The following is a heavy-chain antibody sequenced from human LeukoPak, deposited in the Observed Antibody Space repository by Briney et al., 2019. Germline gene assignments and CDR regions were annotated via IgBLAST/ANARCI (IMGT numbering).Heavy chain of an antibody. CDR2: IWYDGSNK. Sequence: QPGRSLRLSCAASGFTFSSYGMHWVRQAPGKGLEWVAVIWYDGSNKYYADSVKGRFTISRDSSKNTLYLQMNSLRAEDTAVYYCARGGYNWNYNANWFDPWGQGTLVTVSS. CDR1: GFTFSSYG. CDR3: ARGGYNWNYNANWFDP. J-gene: IGHJ5*02. D-gene: IGHD1-7*01. V-gene: IGHV3-33*01.